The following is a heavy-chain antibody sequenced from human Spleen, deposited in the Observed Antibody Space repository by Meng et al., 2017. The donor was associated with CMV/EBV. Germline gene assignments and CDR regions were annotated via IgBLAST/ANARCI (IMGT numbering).Heavy chain of an antibody. CDR2: ISSSSSCI. CDR3: ASNKLLGYCSSTSCPSSGNYYYYYGMDV. V-gene: IGHV3-21*01. D-gene: IGHD2-2*01. CDR1: GFTFSSYS. J-gene: IGHJ6*02. Sequence: GESLKISCAASGFTFSSYSMNWVRQAPGKGLEWVSSISSSSSCIYYADSVKGRFTISRDNAKNSLYLQMNSLRAEDTAVYYCASNKLLGYCSSTSCPSSGNYYYYYGMDVWGQGTTVTVSS.